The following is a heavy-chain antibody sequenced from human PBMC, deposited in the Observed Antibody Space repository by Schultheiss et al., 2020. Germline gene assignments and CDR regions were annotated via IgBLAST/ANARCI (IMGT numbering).Heavy chain of an antibody. D-gene: IGHD5-24*01. V-gene: IGHV6-1*01. CDR2: TYYRSKWYN. CDR1: GDSVSSNSAA. J-gene: IGHJ6*02. Sequence: SQTLSLTCAISGDSVSSNSAAWNWIRQSPSRGLEWLGRTYYRSKWYNDYAVSVKSRITINPDTSKNQFSLQLNSVTPEDTAVYYCARDGVATTYYYYYGMDVWGQGTTVTGYS. CDR3: ARDGVATTYYYYYGMDV.